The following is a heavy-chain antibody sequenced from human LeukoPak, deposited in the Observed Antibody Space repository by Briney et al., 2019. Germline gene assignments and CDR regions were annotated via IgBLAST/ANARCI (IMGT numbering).Heavy chain of an antibody. V-gene: IGHV3-74*01. CDR1: GFTFSSYW. CDR3: ARCLNYYDSSGYYAWLRMYYYYYMDV. Sequence: HPGGSLRLSCAASGFTFSSYWMHWVRQAPGKGLVWVSRVNSDGSSTSYADSVKGRFTISRDNAKNTLYLQMNSLRAEETAVYYCARCLNYYDSSGYYAWLRMYYYYYMDVWGKGTTVTVSS. J-gene: IGHJ6*03. D-gene: IGHD3-22*01. CDR2: VNSDGSST.